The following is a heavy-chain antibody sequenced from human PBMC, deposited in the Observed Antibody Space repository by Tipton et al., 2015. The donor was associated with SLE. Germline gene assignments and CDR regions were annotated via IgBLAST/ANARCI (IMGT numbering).Heavy chain of an antibody. CDR2: ISGSGGTT. D-gene: IGHD3/OR15-3a*01. CDR1: GFTFSSYG. J-gene: IGHJ3*02. V-gene: IGHV3-23*01. Sequence: SLRLSCAASGFTFSSYGMSWVRQAPGKGLQWVSSISGSGGTTYYADSVKGRFTISRDNSKNTLYLQMNSLRAEDTAVYYCATESGLVDAFDIWGQGTMVTVSS. CDR3: ATESGLVDAFDI.